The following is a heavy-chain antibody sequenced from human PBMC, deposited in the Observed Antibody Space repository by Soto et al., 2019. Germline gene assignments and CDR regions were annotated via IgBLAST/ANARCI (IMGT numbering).Heavy chain of an antibody. J-gene: IGHJ4*02. CDR2: IHGTRSII. V-gene: IGHV3-48*02. CDR3: ARQGRNADYDY. D-gene: IGHD3-16*01. Sequence: EVQLVESGGGWVQPGVSLRLSCAVSGFTFSTHAMNWVRQAPGKGLEWVAYIHGTRSIIYYADSVKGRFTISRDNAKNSLFLQMDSLRDDDTAVYYCARQGRNADYDYWGQGTLVTVSS. CDR1: GFTFSTHA.